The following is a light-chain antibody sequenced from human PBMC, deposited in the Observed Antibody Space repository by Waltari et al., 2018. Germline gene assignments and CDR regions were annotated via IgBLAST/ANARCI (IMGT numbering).Light chain of an antibody. V-gene: IGKV1-39*01. CDR2: AAS. CDR3: QQSYSTLWT. CDR1: QSISSY. Sequence: DIQMTQSPSSLSASVGDRVTITCRASQSISSYLNWSQQKPGKAPKLLIYAASRLQSGVPIRFSGSGSGTDFTVTISSLQPEDFATYYCQQSYSTLWTFGQGTKVEIK. J-gene: IGKJ1*01.